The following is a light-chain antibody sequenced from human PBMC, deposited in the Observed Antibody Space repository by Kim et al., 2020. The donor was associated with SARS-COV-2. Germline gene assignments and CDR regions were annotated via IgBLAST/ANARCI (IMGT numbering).Light chain of an antibody. CDR1: IGNIASKY. CDR3: QSYADFNWA. CDR2: EDN. V-gene: IGLV6-57*01. Sequence: NFMLTQPRSVSESPGKTVTISCTRNIGNIASKYVQWYQQRPGSSPTPVILEDNQRPSGVPDRFSGSIDTSSNSASLTISGLSIEDEADYYCQSYADFNWAFGGGTQLTVL. J-gene: IGLJ3*02.